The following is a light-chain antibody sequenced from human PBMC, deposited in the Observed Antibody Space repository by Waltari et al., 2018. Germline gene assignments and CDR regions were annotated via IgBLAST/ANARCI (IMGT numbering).Light chain of an antibody. CDR1: QSVSTY. CDR3: QKYSNAPHS. V-gene: IGKV3-20*01. Sequence: TQAPATMSLAQGERGNTSCSATQSVSTYLSWYQQNPGRAPRLLISAASSRATGIPDRFSGSGSGTEFTLTISSLEPEDFAVYYCQKYSNAPHSFGQGTKVEIK. CDR2: AAS. J-gene: IGKJ2*03.